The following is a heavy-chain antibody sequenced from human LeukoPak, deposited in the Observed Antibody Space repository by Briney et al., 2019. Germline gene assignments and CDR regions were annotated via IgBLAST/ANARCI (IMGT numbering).Heavy chain of an antibody. CDR3: ARERGILDSGSFRPPFDY. CDR1: GGTFSSYA. CDR2: IIPILGIA. J-gene: IGHJ4*02. Sequence: SVKVSCKASGGTFSSYAISWVRQAPGQGLEWMGRIIPILGIANYAQKFQGRVTITADKSTSTAYMELSSLRSEDTAVYYCARERGILDSGSFRPPFDYWGQGTLVTVSS. D-gene: IGHD1-26*01. V-gene: IGHV1-69*04.